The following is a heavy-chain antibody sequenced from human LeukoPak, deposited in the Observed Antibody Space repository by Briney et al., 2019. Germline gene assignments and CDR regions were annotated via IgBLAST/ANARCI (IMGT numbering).Heavy chain of an antibody. V-gene: IGHV3-15*07. Sequence: GGSLRLSCAASGFTFSNAWMNWVRQAPGKGLEWVGRIKSKTDGGTTDYAAPVKGRFTISRDDSKNTLYLQMNSLKTEDTAVYYCTTLTYYYDSSGYYHGISRDYWGQGTLVTVSS. CDR2: IKSKTDGGTT. J-gene: IGHJ4*02. D-gene: IGHD3-22*01. CDR3: TTLTYYYDSSGYYHGISRDY. CDR1: GFTFSNAW.